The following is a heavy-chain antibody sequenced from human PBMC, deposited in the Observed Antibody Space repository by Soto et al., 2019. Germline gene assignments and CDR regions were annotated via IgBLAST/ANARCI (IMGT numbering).Heavy chain of an antibody. CDR3: TRSTQYSASLEFDF. CDR1: GYTFTDYF. V-gene: IGHV1-2*02. D-gene: IGHD5-12*01. Sequence: ASVKVSCKASGYTFTDYFIHWVRQAPGQGLEWMGWINPDNGGTVYAQKFQGRITMARDTPVSTVYMELSGLRSGDTAVYYCTRSTQYSASLEFDFWGQGTLVTVSS. J-gene: IGHJ4*02. CDR2: INPDNGGT.